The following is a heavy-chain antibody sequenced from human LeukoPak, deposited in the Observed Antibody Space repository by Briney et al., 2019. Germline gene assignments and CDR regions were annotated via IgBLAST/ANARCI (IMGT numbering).Heavy chain of an antibody. Sequence: GGSLRLSCAASGFTFSSYSMSWVRQAPGKGLEWVSTISDSGDNTYYADSVKGRFTISRDNSKNTLYLQMNSLRAEDTAVYYCAKANSITIFGVISPVDYWGQGTLVTVSS. CDR3: AKANSITIFGVISPVDY. D-gene: IGHD3-3*01. CDR1: GFTFSSYS. J-gene: IGHJ4*02. CDR2: ISDSGDNT. V-gene: IGHV3-23*01.